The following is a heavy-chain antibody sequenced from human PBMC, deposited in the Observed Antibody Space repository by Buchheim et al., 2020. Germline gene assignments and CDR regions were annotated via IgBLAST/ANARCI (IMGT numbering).Heavy chain of an antibody. Sequence: EVQLLESGGGLVQPGGSLRLSCVASGFTFSTYGMNWVRQVPGKGLEWVSSISGTAGTKPYADSVKGRSTISRDNSKSTLYLQMNNVRAEDTAVYYCAKDLTMVRGVISKYYYGMDVWGQGTT. CDR1: GFTFSTYG. V-gene: IGHV3-23*01. D-gene: IGHD3-10*01. CDR3: AKDLTMVRGVISKYYYGMDV. J-gene: IGHJ6*02. CDR2: ISGTAGTK.